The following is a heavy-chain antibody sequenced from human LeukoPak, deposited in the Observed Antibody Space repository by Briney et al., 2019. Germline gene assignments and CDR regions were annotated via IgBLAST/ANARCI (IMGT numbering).Heavy chain of an antibody. V-gene: IGHV4-39*01. D-gene: IGHD2-2*02. CDR1: GGSISSSSYY. CDR3: ARGLKYQLLYRVSYYYYMDV. J-gene: IGHJ6*03. Sequence: SETLSLTCTVSGGSISSSSYYWGWIRQPPGKGLEWIGSIYYSGSTYYNPSLKSRVTISVDTSKNQFSLKLSSVTAADTAVYYCARGLKYQLLYRVSYYYYMDVWGKGTTVTVSS. CDR2: IYYSGST.